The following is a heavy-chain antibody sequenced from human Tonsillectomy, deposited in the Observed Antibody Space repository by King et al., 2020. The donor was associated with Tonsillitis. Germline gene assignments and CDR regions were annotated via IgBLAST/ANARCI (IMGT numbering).Heavy chain of an antibody. Sequence: QVQLQESGPGLVKPSGTLSLTCTVSGGSISSNDWWTWVRQTPEKGLEWIGEIYHSGSTNYNPSLKSRVTISVDKSKNQFSLNLSSVTAADTAVYYCARDHRLKIFGVVNLYMDVWGKGTTVTVSS. CDR1: GGSISSNDW. D-gene: IGHD3-3*01. V-gene: IGHV4-4*02. CDR2: IYHSGST. J-gene: IGHJ6*03. CDR3: ARDHRLKIFGVVNLYMDV.